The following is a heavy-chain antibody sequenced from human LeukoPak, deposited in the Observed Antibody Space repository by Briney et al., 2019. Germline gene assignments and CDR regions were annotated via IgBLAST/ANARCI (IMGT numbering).Heavy chain of an antibody. CDR3: ARVPKTGVDY. CDR1: GYTYTSYG. J-gene: IGHJ4*02. CDR2: ISAYNGNT. V-gene: IGHV1-18*01. Sequence: PWASVTVSCTASGYTYTSYGISWVRQVPGQGLEWMGWISAYNGNTNYAQKLQGRVTMTTDTSTSTAYMELRSLRSDDTAVYYCARVPKTGVDYWGQGTLVTVSS. D-gene: IGHD7-27*01.